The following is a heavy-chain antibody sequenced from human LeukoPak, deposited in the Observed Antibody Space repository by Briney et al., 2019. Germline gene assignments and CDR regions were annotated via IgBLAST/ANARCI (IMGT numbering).Heavy chain of an antibody. CDR2: INAGNGNT. CDR3: SCYIAVAGTELELDY. D-gene: IGHD6-19*01. J-gene: IGHJ4*02. V-gene: IGHV1-3*01. CDR1: GYTFTSYA. Sequence: GASVKVSCKASGYTFTSYAMHWVRQAPGQGLEWMGWINAGNGNTKYSQKFQGRVTITRDTSASIAYMELSGLRSEDTAVYYCSCYIAVAGTELELDYWGQGTLVTVSS.